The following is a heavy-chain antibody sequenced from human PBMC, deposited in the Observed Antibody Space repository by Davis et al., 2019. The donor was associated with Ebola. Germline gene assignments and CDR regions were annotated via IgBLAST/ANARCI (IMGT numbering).Heavy chain of an antibody. J-gene: IGHJ4*02. V-gene: IGHV3-53*01. Sequence: GESLKISCAASGLTVSSNYMSWVRQAPGKGLEWVSVISSDGTTYFADSVKGRFTISRDNAKNSLYLQMNSLRDEDTAVYYCAGGFGVVTPDYWGQGTLVTVSS. D-gene: IGHD3-3*01. CDR3: AGGFGVVTPDY. CDR1: GLTVSSNY. CDR2: ISSDGTT.